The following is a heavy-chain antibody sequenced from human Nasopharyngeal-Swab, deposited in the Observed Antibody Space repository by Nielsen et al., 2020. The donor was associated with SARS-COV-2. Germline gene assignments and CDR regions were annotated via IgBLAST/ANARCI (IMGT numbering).Heavy chain of an antibody. V-gene: IGHV4-59*01. CDR3: ARTYRYYDSSGYRFSYYFDY. D-gene: IGHD3-22*01. CDR2: IYYSGST. Sequence: WIRQPPGKGLEWIGYIYYSGSTNYNPSLKSRVTISVDTSKNQFSLKLSSVTAADTAVYYCARTYRYYDSSGYRFSYYFDYWGQGTLVTVSS. J-gene: IGHJ4*02.